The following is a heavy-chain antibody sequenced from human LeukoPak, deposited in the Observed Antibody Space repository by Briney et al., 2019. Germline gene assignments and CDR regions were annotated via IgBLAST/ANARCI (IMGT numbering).Heavy chain of an antibody. CDR3: ATADWDSFYFDS. D-gene: IGHD1-26*01. V-gene: IGHV4-31*03. Sequence: PSEILSLTCTVSGGSVSRGGYYWNWIRQHPGKGLEWIGFTSYSEGTYYNPSLMSRITISVGISQNQFSLKMRDVTAADTAVYFCATADWDSFYFDSWGQGALVAVSS. CDR2: TSYSEGT. J-gene: IGHJ4*02. CDR1: GGSVSRGGYY.